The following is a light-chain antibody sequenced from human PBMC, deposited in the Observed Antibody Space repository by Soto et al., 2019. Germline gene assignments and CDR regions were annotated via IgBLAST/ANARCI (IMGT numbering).Light chain of an antibody. CDR1: QSVGSY. Sequence: EIVVTQSPATLSLSPGERATLSCRTSQSVGSYLAWYQKKPGQAPRLLIYDASSRATGIPARFSGSGSGRDFTLTISSLEPEDFAVYYCQQRSNWPPLTFGGGTKVEIK. V-gene: IGKV3-11*02. J-gene: IGKJ4*01. CDR2: DAS. CDR3: QQRSNWPPLT.